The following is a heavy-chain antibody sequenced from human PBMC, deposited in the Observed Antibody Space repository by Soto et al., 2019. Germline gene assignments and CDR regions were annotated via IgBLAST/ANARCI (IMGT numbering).Heavy chain of an antibody. J-gene: IGHJ6*02. CDR1: GYSISSGYY. CDR3: AIYPYCSGGSCCSVGYYYGMDV. D-gene: IGHD2-15*01. CDR2: IYHSGST. Sequence: PSETLYLTCAVSGYSISSGYYWGWIRQPPGKGVDGIGGIYHSGSTYYNPSLKSRVTISVDTSKNPFSLKLSSVTAADAAVYYCAIYPYCSGGSCCSVGYYYGMDVWGQGPKGTVSS. V-gene: IGHV4-38-2*01.